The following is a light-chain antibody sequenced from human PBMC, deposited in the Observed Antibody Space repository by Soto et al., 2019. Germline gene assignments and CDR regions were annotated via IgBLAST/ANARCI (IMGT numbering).Light chain of an antibody. CDR1: QTISTL. CDR3: QQYSTYPWT. Sequence: DIQMTQSPSTLSASVGDRVTITCLASQTISTLLAWYQQRPGKAPNLLIYKASSLESGVPSRFSGSGPGTEFTLTISSLQPDDFATSFCQQYSTYPWTFGQGTKVEVK. CDR2: KAS. V-gene: IGKV1-5*03. J-gene: IGKJ1*01.